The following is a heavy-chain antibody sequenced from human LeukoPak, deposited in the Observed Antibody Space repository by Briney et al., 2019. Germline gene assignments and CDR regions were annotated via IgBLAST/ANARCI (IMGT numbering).Heavy chain of an antibody. CDR1: GFTVSSNY. J-gene: IGHJ4*02. D-gene: IGHD2-21*01. Sequence: PGGSLRLSCAASGFTVSSNYMSWVRQAPGKGLEWVSVIYGGGSTYYADSVKGRFTISRDNSKSTLYLQVNSLRAEDTAVYYCARAEVIAIFDYWGQGTLVTVSS. CDR3: ARAEVIAIFDY. CDR2: IYGGGST. V-gene: IGHV3-66*02.